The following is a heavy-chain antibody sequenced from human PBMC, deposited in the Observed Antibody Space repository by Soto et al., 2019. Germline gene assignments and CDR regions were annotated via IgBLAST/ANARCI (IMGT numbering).Heavy chain of an antibody. CDR1: GGSISSSSYC. D-gene: IGHD1-26*01. V-gene: IGHV4-39*01. Sequence: PSETLSLTCTVSGGSISSSSYCWGWIRQPPGKGLEWIGSIYYSGSTYYNPSLKSRVTISVDTSKNQFSLKLSSVTAADTAVYYCARLIVGATFDYWGQGTLVTVSS. CDR3: ARLIVGATFDY. CDR2: IYYSGST. J-gene: IGHJ4*02.